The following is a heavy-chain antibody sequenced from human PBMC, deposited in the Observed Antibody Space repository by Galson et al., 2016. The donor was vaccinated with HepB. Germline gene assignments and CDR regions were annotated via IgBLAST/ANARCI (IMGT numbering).Heavy chain of an antibody. D-gene: IGHD3-10*01. J-gene: IGHJ4*02. CDR2: ISYHGNNT. CDR3: AKGVGDGSETN. Sequence: SLRLSCAASGFTFRSSGMHWVRQAPGKGLDWVAAISYHGNNTFYSDSVKGRFTVSRDNSKSTLYLHMNSLRTDDKAVYYCAKGVGDGSETNWGQGTLVTVSS. V-gene: IGHV3-30*18. CDR1: GFTFRSSG.